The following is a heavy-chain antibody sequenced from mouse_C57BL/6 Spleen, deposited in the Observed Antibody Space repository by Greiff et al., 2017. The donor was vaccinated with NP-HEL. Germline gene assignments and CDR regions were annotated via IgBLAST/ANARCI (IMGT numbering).Heavy chain of an antibody. CDR1: GYTFTSYW. Sequence: QVQLQQPGAELVKPGASVKLSCKASGYTFTSYWMQWVKQRPGQGLEWIGEIDPSDSYTNYNQKFKGKATLTVDTSSSTAYMQLSSLTSEDSAVYYCARRYGSSYGDYWGQGTTLTVSS. V-gene: IGHV1-50*01. J-gene: IGHJ2*01. D-gene: IGHD1-1*01. CDR3: ARRYGSSYGDY. CDR2: IDPSDSYT.